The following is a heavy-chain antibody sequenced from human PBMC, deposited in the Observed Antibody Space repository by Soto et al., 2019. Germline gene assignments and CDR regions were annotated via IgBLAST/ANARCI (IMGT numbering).Heavy chain of an antibody. CDR3: ARARAVAGDRYYYYGMDV. CDR2: IIPIFGTA. CDR1: GGTFSSYA. V-gene: IGHV1-69*12. Sequence: QVQLVQPGAEVKKPGSSVKVSCKASGGTFSSYAISWVRQAPGQGLEWMGGIIPIFGTANYAQKFQGRVTIPADESTSTAYMELSSLRSEDTAVYYCARARAVAGDRYYYYGMDVWGQGTTVTVSS. D-gene: IGHD6-19*01. J-gene: IGHJ6*02.